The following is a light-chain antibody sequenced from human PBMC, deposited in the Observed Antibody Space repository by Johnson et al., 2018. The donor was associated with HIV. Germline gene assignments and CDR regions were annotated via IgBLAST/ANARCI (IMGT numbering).Light chain of an antibody. J-gene: IGLJ1*01. CDR2: DND. Sequence: VLTQPPSMSAAPGQKVTISCSGSSSNIGNNYVSWYQQLPGTAPKLLIYDNDKRPSGIPDRFSASKSDTSATLGITGLQTGDEANYYCGTWDGGLSIYVFGTGTEVTVL. CDR1: SSNIGNNY. V-gene: IGLV1-51*01. CDR3: GTWDGGLSIYV.